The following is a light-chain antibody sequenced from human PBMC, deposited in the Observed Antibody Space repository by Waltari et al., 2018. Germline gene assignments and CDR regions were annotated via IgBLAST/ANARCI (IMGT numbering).Light chain of an antibody. Sequence: DIQMTQSPSTLSASVGDRVTITCRASQGISRWLAWYQQKPGKPPKVLIYDASSLESGVPSRFSGSGSETEFTLVISSLQAEDVAVYYCQQYYGTPCTFGGGTKVEMK. J-gene: IGKJ4*01. CDR1: QGISRW. CDR3: QQYYGTPCT. CDR2: DAS. V-gene: IGKV1-5*01.